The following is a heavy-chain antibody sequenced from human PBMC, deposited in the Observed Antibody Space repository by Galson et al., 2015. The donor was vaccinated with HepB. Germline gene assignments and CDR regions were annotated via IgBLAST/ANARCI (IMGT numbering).Heavy chain of an antibody. CDR3: AREAASRPFSWPTYSPGDY. J-gene: IGHJ4*02. CDR1: GFDFNTYW. D-gene: IGHD2/OR15-2a*01. V-gene: IGHV3-7*03. CDR2: TNQDGSKT. Sequence: SLRLSCAASGFDFNTYWMTWVRQTPGKELEWVANTNQDGSKTFYVESVRGRFPISRDNAKNLLFLQMDSPRTEDTAVSYCAREAASRPFSWPTYSPGDYWGQGTLVTVSS.